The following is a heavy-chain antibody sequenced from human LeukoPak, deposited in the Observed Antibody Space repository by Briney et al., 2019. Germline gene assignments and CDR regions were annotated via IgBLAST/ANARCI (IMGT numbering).Heavy chain of an antibody. J-gene: IGHJ4*02. D-gene: IGHD5-18*01. CDR3: ARGGDTAMVMSDY. Sequence: GGSLRLSCASAVFTFDDYGMSWVRQAPGKGLEWVSGINWNGGSTGYADSVKGRFTISRDNAKNSLYLQMNSLRAEDTALYYCARGGDTAMVMSDYWGQGTLVTVSS. V-gene: IGHV3-20*04. CDR1: VFTFDDYG. CDR2: INWNGGST.